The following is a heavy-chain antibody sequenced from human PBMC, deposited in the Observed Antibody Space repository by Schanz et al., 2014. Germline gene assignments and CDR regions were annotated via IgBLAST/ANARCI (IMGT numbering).Heavy chain of an antibody. Sequence: VQLVESGGVVVQPGGSLRLSCAASGFTFDDYTMHWVRQAPGKGLEWVAFIRYNGINEYYADSVKGRFTISRDNSKNSLYLQMNSLRTEDTALYYCAKDSRGSSFDMDVWGQGTTVTVSS. CDR3: AKDSRGSSFDMDV. D-gene: IGHD1-26*01. J-gene: IGHJ6*02. CDR2: IRYNGINE. CDR1: GFTFDDYT. V-gene: IGHV3-43*01.